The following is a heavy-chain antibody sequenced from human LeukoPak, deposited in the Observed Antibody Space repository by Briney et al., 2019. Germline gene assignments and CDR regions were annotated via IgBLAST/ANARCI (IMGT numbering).Heavy chain of an antibody. CDR3: ARSSLRLLDIVVVPAAISGSHWFDP. V-gene: IGHV1-46*01. CDR2: INPSGGST. J-gene: IGHJ5*02. CDR1: GYTFTSYY. D-gene: IGHD2-2*02. Sequence: GASVKVSCKASGYTFTSYYMHWVRQAPGQGLEWMGIINPSGGSTSYAQKFQGRVTMTRDMSTSTVYMELSSLRSEDTAVYYCARSSLRLLDIVVVPAAISGSHWFDPWGQGTLVTVSS.